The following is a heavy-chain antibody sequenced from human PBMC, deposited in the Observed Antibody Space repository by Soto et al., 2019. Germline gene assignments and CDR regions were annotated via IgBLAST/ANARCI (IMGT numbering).Heavy chain of an antibody. CDR3: ARHGVAAANDY. J-gene: IGHJ4*02. CDR2: IYYSGST. V-gene: IGHV4-39*01. CDR1: GGSISSSSYY. D-gene: IGHD6-13*01. Sequence: QLQLQESGPGLVKPSETLSLTCTVSGGSISSSSYYWGWIHQPPGKGLEWIGSIYYSGSTYYNPSLKSRVTISVDTSKNQFSLKLSSVTAADTAVYYCARHGVAAANDYWGQGTLVTVSS.